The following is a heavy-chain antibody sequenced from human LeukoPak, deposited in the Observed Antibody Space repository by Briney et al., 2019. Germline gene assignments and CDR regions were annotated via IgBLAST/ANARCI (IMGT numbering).Heavy chain of an antibody. CDR1: GGSISSSSYS. Sequence: SETLSLTCTVSGGSISSSSYSWGWIRQPPGKGLEWIGSIYYSGSTYYNPSLKSRVTISVDTSKNQFSLKLSSVTAADTAVYYCARGRYSGYSYGYVQYFDYWGQGTLVTVSS. D-gene: IGHD5-18*01. J-gene: IGHJ4*02. CDR3: ARGRYSGYSYGYVQYFDY. CDR2: IYYSGST. V-gene: IGHV4-39*01.